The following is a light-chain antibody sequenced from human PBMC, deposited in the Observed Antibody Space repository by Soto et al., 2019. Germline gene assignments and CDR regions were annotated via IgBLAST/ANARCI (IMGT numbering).Light chain of an antibody. Sequence: DIQMTQSPSSLSASVGDRVTITCQASQDSSNYLNWYQQKPGKAPKLLIYDASNLETGVPSRFSESGSAKDFPCNISRLRPEDMAKNYSQQYDNVPYTFRQGIKLEIK. CDR2: DAS. V-gene: IGKV1-33*01. CDR3: QQYDNVPYT. J-gene: IGKJ2*01. CDR1: QDSSNY.